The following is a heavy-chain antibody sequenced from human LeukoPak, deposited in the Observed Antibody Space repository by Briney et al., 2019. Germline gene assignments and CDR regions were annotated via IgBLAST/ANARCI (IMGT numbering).Heavy chain of an antibody. Sequence: GGSLRLSCAASGIVVRSNYMTWVRQAPGKGLEWVSVIYRGGSTYYADSVKGRFTISRDSSMNTLYLQMNSLRDADTVVYYCAIGLDTTLYWYFDLWGRGTQVTVSS. J-gene: IGHJ2*01. CDR2: IYRGGST. D-gene: IGHD1-1*01. CDR3: AIGLDTTLYWYFDL. V-gene: IGHV3-66*01. CDR1: GIVVRSNY.